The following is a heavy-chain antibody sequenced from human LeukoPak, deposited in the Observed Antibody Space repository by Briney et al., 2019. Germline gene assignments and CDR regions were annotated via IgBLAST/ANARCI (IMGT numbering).Heavy chain of an antibody. CDR2: IYTSGST. D-gene: IGHD2-2*01. V-gene: IGHV4-4*07. J-gene: IGHJ6*02. Sequence: SETLSLTCTVSGGSISSYYWSWIRQPAGKGLEWIGRIYTSGSTNYNPSLKSRVTMSVDTSKNQFSLKLSSVTAADTAVYYCARLVVVPAASYYYYYGMDVWGQGTTVTVSS. CDR3: ARLVVVPAASYYYYYGMDV. CDR1: GGSISSYY.